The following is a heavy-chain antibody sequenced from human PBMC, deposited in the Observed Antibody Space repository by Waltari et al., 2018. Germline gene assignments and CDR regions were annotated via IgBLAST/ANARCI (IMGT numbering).Heavy chain of an antibody. V-gene: IGHV2-5*01. CDR3: AHTEQFAPAVWFGP. CDR2: IYWNDDK. CDR1: GFSLSPNGVG. J-gene: IGHJ5*02. Sequence: QITFKESGPTLVKPTQTLTLTCTCSGFSLSPNGVGVGWLRQPPGKALEWLANIYWNDDKRYSPSLKSRLTITKDTSKNQVVLTMTNVDPVDTATYFCAHTEQFAPAVWFGPWGQGTLVAVSS. D-gene: IGHD6-19*01.